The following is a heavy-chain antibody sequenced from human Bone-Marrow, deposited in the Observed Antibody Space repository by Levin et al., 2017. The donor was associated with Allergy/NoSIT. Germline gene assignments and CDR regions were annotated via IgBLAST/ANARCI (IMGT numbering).Heavy chain of an antibody. CDR3: ARDMEYYDYIWGSYRAFDY. J-gene: IGHJ4*02. Sequence: SETLSLTCAVSGGSISSSNWWSWVRQPPGKGLEWIGEIYHSGSTNYNPSLKSRVTISVDKSKNQFSLKLSSVTAADTAVYYCARDMEYYDYIWGSYRAFDYWGQGTLVTVSS. V-gene: IGHV4-4*02. CDR1: GGSISSSNW. CDR2: IYHSGST. D-gene: IGHD3-16*02.